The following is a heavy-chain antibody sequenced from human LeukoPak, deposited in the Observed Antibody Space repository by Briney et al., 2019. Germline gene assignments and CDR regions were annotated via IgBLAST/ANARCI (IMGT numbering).Heavy chain of an antibody. CDR2: IGSGGNT. Sequence: GGSLRLSCAASGFTFSSYDFHWVRQGTGKGLEWVSSIGSGGNTYYLASVKGRFTISRDNAKKSLYLQVNSLRAEDTAVYYCTSANYGPAYWGQGTLVTVSS. D-gene: IGHD5-24*01. J-gene: IGHJ4*02. V-gene: IGHV3-13*01. CDR3: TSANYGPAY. CDR1: GFTFSSYD.